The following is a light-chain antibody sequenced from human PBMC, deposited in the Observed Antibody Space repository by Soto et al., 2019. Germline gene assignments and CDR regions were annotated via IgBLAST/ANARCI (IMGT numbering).Light chain of an antibody. CDR1: QSISRW. Sequence: DIQLTQSPSTLSASVGDRVTMTCRASQSISRWLAWYQQKPGTVPKLLIYAASTLESGVPSRFSGSRSGTEFTLTVSSLQPDDFATHYCQQYNDSFPYTFGQGTKLEIK. V-gene: IGKV1-5*03. CDR2: AAS. J-gene: IGKJ2*01. CDR3: QQYNDSFPYT.